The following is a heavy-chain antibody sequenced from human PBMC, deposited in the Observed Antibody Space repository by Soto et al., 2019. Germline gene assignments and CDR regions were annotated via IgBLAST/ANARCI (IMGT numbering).Heavy chain of an antibody. CDR2: ISYSGTT. D-gene: IGHD3-22*01. CDR3: ARVGRSYDSSGYRDYYFDL. Sequence: PPFTCTVSGGSINSDNFYWNWIRQPPGKGLEWIGYISYSGTTDYNPSLRSRLTISVDTSKNLISLGLTSVTAADTAVYYCARVGRSYDSSGYRDYYFDLWGQGTLVTVSS. J-gene: IGHJ4*02. CDR1: GGSINSDNFY. V-gene: IGHV4-30-4*01.